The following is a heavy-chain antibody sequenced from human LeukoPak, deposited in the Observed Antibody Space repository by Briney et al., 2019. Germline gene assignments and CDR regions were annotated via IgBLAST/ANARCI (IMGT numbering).Heavy chain of an antibody. J-gene: IGHJ4*02. CDR3: AREPRASGWYLDY. Sequence: ASVKVSCKASGYTFTTYGITWVRQAPGQGLEWTGWISTSNGNTNYAPKLQGRVTLTTDTSTTTAYMELRSLRSDDTAVYYCAREPRASGWYLDYWGQGTLVTVSS. V-gene: IGHV1-18*01. D-gene: IGHD6-19*01. CDR2: ISTSNGNT. CDR1: GYTFTTYG.